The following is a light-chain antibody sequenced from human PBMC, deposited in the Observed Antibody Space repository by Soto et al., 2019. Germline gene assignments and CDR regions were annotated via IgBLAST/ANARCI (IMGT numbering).Light chain of an antibody. CDR1: SSNIGAGYE. Sequence: QSVLTQPPSVSGAPGQRVSISCTGTSSNIGAGYEVHWYQHLPGTAPKLLIFGDINRPSGVPDRFSASKSGTSASLAITGLQAEDEADYYCQSYDSSLSISVFGGGTKVTVL. CDR2: GDI. J-gene: IGLJ2*01. CDR3: QSYDSSLSISV. V-gene: IGLV1-40*01.